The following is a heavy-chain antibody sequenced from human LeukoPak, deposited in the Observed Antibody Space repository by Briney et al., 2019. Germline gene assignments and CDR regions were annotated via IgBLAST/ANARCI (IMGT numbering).Heavy chain of an antibody. J-gene: IGHJ4*02. CDR3: ARRSSTQDF. CDR2: INHSGSS. V-gene: IGHV4-34*01. CDR1: GGSFSGYY. D-gene: IGHD2-2*01. Sequence: PSETLSLTCGVSGGSFSGYYWNWIRQSPGKGLEWIGEINHSGSSSYNPSLRSRVIMSVDTSKRHFSLRLNSVTAADTAVYYCARRSSTQDFWGQGTLVTVSS.